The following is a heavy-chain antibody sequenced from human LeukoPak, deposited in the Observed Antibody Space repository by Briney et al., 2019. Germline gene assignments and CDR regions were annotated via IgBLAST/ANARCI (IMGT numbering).Heavy chain of an antibody. CDR2: IRQDGSEK. CDR1: GFTFSRYW. V-gene: IGHV3-7*01. Sequence: PGGSLRLSCAASGFTFSRYWMSWVRQAPGKGLEWVANIRQDGSEKHYLDSVKGRITISRDNAKNSLYLQMNSLRAEDTAVYYCARWGSELPDDAFDNWGQGTMVTVSS. D-gene: IGHD6-25*01. CDR3: ARWGSELPDDAFDN. J-gene: IGHJ3*02.